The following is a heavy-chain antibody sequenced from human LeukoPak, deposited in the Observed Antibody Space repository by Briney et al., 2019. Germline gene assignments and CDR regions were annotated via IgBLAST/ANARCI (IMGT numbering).Heavy chain of an antibody. CDR3: AEAPAGHCSGVICYPLDN. D-gene: IGHD2-15*01. V-gene: IGHV3-23*01. CDR2: ISGSDTGT. CDR1: GFTFSTYA. J-gene: IGHJ4*02. Sequence: PGGSLRLSCAASGFTFSTYAMSWVRQAPGKGLEWVSAISGSDTGTYYADSVRGRFTISRDNSKNMLFLQMNSLRAEDTAVYYCAEAPAGHCSGVICYPLDNWGQGILVSVSS.